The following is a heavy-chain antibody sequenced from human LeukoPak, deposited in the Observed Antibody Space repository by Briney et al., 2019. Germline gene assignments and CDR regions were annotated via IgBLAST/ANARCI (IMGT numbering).Heavy chain of an antibody. Sequence: SGGSLRLSCAASGFTFSSYWMSWVRQAPGKGLERVANIKQDGSEKYYVDSVKGRFTISRDNAKNSLYLQMNSLRAEDTAVYYCARDASYDYVWGSYRHDYWGQGTLVTVSS. V-gene: IGHV3-7*01. CDR3: ARDASYDYVWGSYRHDY. CDR2: IKQDGSEK. CDR1: GFTFSSYW. D-gene: IGHD3-16*02. J-gene: IGHJ4*02.